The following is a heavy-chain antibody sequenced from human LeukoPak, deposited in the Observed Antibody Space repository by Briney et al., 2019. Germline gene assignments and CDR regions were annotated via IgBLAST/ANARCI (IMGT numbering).Heavy chain of an antibody. J-gene: IGHJ4*02. CDR2: INHSGST. D-gene: IGHD6-13*01. Sequence: SETPSLTCAVYGGSFSGYYWSWIRQPPGKGLEWIGEINHSGSTNYNPSLKSRATISVDTSKNQFSLKLSSVTAADTAVYYCARGRYSSSWNLYYFDYWGQGTLVTVSS. CDR3: ARGRYSSSWNLYYFDY. CDR1: GGSFSGYY. V-gene: IGHV4-34*01.